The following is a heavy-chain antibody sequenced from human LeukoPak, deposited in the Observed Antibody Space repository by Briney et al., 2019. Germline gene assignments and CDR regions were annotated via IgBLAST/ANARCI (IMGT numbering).Heavy chain of an antibody. CDR2: IYYSGST. D-gene: IGHD4-17*01. J-gene: IGHJ4*02. CDR1: GGSISNSGYY. V-gene: IGHV4-39*07. Sequence: SETLSLTCTVSGGSISNSGYYWGWLRQPPGKGLEWIGSIYYSGSTNYNPSLKSRVTISPDKSKNQFSLKLSSVTAADTAVYYCARSNYGDYLDYWGQGTLVIVSS. CDR3: ARSNYGDYLDY.